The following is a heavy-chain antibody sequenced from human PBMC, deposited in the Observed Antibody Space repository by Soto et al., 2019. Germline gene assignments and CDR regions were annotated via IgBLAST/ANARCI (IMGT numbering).Heavy chain of an antibody. CDR1: GGSISSYY. D-gene: IGHD1-26*01. V-gene: IGHV4-59*08. CDR3: ARGDGSPDY. Sequence: QVQLQESGPGLVKPSETLSLTCTVSGGSISSYYWSWIRQPPGKGLEWIGYIYYSGSTNYNPSLKXRXTXLVDPSTNQFPLKLSSVTAADTAVYYCARGDGSPDYWGQGTLVTVSS. J-gene: IGHJ4*02. CDR2: IYYSGST.